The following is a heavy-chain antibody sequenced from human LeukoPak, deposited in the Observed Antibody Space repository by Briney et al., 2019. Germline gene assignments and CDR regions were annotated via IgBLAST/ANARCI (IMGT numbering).Heavy chain of an antibody. Sequence: SETLSLTCTVCGASISSADYYWSWLRQPPGKGLEWIGYIYYSGSTYYNPSLKRRVSMSLDTSKNRFSLKLSSLTAADTAVYYCAGDPYYYDSDDWFDPWGQGTPVTVSS. J-gene: IGHJ5*02. V-gene: IGHV4-30-4*01. CDR1: GASISSADYY. CDR2: IYYSGST. D-gene: IGHD3-22*01. CDR3: AGDPYYYDSDDWFDP.